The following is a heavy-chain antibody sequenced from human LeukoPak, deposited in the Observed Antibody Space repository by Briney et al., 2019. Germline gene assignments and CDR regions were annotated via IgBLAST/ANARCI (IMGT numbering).Heavy chain of an antibody. CDR2: IYGTGST. CDR3: AGQIASAGTAGFDF. D-gene: IGHD6-13*01. J-gene: IGHJ4*02. Sequence: SETLSLTCTVSGGSISSYYWSWIRQPAGKGLEWIGRIYGTGSTNYNPSLKSRVTMSVDTSKNRFSLRLRSVTAADTAVYYCAGQIASAGTAGFDFWGQGALVTVSS. CDR1: GGSISSYY. V-gene: IGHV4-4*07.